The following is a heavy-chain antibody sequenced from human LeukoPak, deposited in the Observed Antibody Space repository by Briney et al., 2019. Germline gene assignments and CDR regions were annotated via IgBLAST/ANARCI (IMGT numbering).Heavy chain of an antibody. CDR2: LYSGGSI. J-gene: IGHJ4*02. Sequence: GGSLRLSCASSGFPFSSYAMGWVRQAPGKGLEWVSVLYSGGSIYYADSVKGRFTISRDNSKNTLYLQMNSLRAEDTAVYYCARGGGYGQDFDYWGQGTLVTVSS. CDR3: ARGGGYGQDFDY. V-gene: IGHV3-23*03. CDR1: GFPFSSYA. D-gene: IGHD5-12*01.